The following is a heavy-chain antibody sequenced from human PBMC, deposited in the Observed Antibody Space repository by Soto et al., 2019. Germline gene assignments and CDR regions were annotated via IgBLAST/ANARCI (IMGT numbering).Heavy chain of an antibody. CDR3: ARGFFPGSTIAATMDV. J-gene: IGHJ6*04. CDR1: GFTFSSYG. V-gene: IGHV3-33*01. CDR2: IWYDGSNK. D-gene: IGHD2-15*01. Sequence: GGSLRLSCAASGFTFSSYGMHWVRQAPGKGLEWVAVIWYDGSNKYYADSVKGRFTISRDNSKNTLYLQMNSLRAEDTAVYYCARGFFPGSTIAATMDVWGKGTTVTVSS.